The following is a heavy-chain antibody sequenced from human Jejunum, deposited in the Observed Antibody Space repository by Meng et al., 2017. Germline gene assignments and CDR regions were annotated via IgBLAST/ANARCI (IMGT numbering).Heavy chain of an antibody. D-gene: IGHD2-21*02. CDR3: ARAKVTPMGYWFDP. V-gene: IGHV4-39*01. CDR2: VYYTGRT. Sequence: QVQLQESGPGLVKPSGTRSLTCAVSGASINTNTYYWDWIRQPPGKGMEWIGSVYYTGRTFYNPSLKSRVTISLDTSKNQFSLNLRSVAAADTAVYYCARAKVTPMGYWFDPWGQGTLVTVSS. CDR1: GASINTNTYY. J-gene: IGHJ5*02.